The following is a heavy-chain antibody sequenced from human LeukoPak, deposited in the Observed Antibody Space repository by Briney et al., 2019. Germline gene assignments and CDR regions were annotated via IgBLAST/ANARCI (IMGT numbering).Heavy chain of an antibody. D-gene: IGHD1-7*01. CDR3: ARSAITGTTSWFDP. V-gene: IGHV4-30-2*01. Sequence: PSQTLSLTCAVYGGSISSGGYSWSWIRQPPGKGLEWIGYIYHSGSTYYNPSLKSRVTISVDRSKNQFSLKLSSVTAADAAVYYCARSAITGTTSWFDPWGQGTLVTVSS. CDR1: GGSISSGGYS. J-gene: IGHJ5*02. CDR2: IYHSGST.